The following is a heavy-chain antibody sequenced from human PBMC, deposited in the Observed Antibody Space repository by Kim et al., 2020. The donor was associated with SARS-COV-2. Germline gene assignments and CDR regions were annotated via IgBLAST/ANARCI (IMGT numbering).Heavy chain of an antibody. Sequence: PSRKNRVTISVETSKNQFSLKLSSGTAADTAVYYCARHNGQGKKITMVGYWGQGTLVTVSS. V-gene: IGHV4-39*01. J-gene: IGHJ4*02. D-gene: IGHD3-10*02. CDR3: ARHNGQGKKITMVGY.